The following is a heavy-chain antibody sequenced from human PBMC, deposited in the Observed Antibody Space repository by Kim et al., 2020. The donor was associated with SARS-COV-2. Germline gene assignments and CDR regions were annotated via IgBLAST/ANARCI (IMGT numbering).Heavy chain of an antibody. V-gene: IGHV3-49*03. Sequence: GGSLRLSCTASGFTFGDYAMSWFRQAPGKGLEWVGFIRSKAYGGTTEYAASVKGRFTISRDDSKSIAYLQMNSLETEDTAVYYCTRVYEYSSSSGWFDPWGQGTLVTVSS. D-gene: IGHD6-6*01. J-gene: IGHJ5*02. CDR2: IRSKAYGGTT. CDR3: TRVYEYSSSSGWFDP. CDR1: GFTFGDYA.